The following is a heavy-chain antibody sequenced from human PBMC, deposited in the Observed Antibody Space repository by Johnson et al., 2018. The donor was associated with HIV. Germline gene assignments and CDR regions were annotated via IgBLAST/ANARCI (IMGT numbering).Heavy chain of an antibody. D-gene: IGHD5-12*01. CDR1: GFTFDDYT. CDR2: ISWDGGST. V-gene: IGHV3-43*01. J-gene: IGHJ3*02. CDR3: ARDRRVATITYGFDI. Sequence: VQLVESGGVVVQPGGSLRLSCAASGFTFDDYTMHWVRQAPGKGLEWVSLISWDGGSTYYADSVKGRFTISRDNSKNTLYLQMDSLRAEDTAVYYCARDRRVATITYGFDIWGQGTMVTVSS.